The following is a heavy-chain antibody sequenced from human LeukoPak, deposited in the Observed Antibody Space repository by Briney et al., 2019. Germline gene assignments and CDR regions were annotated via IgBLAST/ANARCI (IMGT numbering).Heavy chain of an antibody. V-gene: IGHV1-8*03. CDR1: VYTFTTYD. Sequence: ASVKVSCKASVYTFTTYDINWVPQATRQGREWMGWMNPNSGYTGYAQKFQGTVTITRDTSISTAYMELSSLRSEDTAVYYCARVAGSIDYWGQGTLVTVSS. D-gene: IGHD6-19*01. CDR2: MNPNSGYT. CDR3: ARVAGSIDY. J-gene: IGHJ4*02.